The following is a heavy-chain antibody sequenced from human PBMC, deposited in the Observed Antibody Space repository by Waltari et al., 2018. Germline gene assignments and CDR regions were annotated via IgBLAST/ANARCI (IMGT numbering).Heavy chain of an antibody. V-gene: IGHV3-7*01. CDR2: IKMDGSEK. J-gene: IGHJ4*02. CDR1: GFTFSDYW. Sequence: EVHLVESGGALVQPGGSLRLSCVASGFTFSDYWMNWVRRAPGKGREWVANIKMDGSEKYYVDSVKGRFTISRDNAKNSLHLQMNNLRDEDTAVYYCANFDYWGQGTLVAVSS. CDR3: ANFDY.